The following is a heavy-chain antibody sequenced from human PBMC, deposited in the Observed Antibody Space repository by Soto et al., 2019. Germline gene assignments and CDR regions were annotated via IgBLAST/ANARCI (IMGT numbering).Heavy chain of an antibody. Sequence: GGSLRLSCAASGFTFNSYAMHWVRQAPGKGLEWVSAISGNGVNTYYADSVRGRFTISRDNSKNTLYLQLSSLTAEDTAVYYCAKDPAFSYAYWGQGTLVTVSS. CDR3: AKDPAFSYAY. CDR1: GFTFNSYA. V-gene: IGHV3-23*01. CDR2: ISGNGVNT. J-gene: IGHJ4*02. D-gene: IGHD5-18*01.